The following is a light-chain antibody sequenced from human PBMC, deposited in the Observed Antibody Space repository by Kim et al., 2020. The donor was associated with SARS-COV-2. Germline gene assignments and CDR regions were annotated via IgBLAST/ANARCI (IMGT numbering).Light chain of an antibody. J-gene: IGLJ2*01. CDR3: NSRDSSGNLYLV. CDR1: SLRSYY. Sequence: GQTVRITCQGDSLRSYYASWYQQKPGQAPVLVIYGKNNRPSGIPDRFSGSSSGNTASLTITGAQAEDEADYYCNSRDSSGNLYLVFGGGTKLTVL. CDR2: GKN. V-gene: IGLV3-19*01.